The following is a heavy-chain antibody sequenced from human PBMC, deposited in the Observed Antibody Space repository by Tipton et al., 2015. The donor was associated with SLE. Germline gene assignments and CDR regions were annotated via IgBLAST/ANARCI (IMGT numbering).Heavy chain of an antibody. CDR2: IYYSGST. CDR1: GDSINSDGYF. D-gene: IGHD3-3*01. J-gene: IGHJ4*02. CDR3: ARSPRGGGYYPYYFDY. Sequence: TLSLTCTVSGDSINSDGYFWTWIRQPPGKGLEWIGYIYYSGSTSYNSSLKSRVTISVDSAKNQFSLKVSSVTAADTAVYYCARSPRGGGYYPYYFDYWGQGTLVTVSS. V-gene: IGHV4-61*08.